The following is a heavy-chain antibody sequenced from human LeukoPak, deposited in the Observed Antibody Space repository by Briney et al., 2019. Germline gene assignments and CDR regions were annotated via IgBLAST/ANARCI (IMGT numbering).Heavy chain of an antibody. CDR3: ARDGGGTNNWAWFDP. V-gene: IGHV4-59*12. CDR2: IYYSGST. CDR1: GGSISSYY. Sequence: PSETLSLTCTVSGGSISSYYWSWIRQPPGKGLEWIGYIYYSGSTNYNPSLKSRVTISVDTSKNQFSLKLSSVTAADTAVYYCARDGGGTNNWAWFDPWGQGTLVTVSS. J-gene: IGHJ5*02. D-gene: IGHD1-1*01.